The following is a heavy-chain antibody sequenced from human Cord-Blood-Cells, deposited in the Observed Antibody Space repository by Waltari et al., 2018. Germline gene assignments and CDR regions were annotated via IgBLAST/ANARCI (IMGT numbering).Heavy chain of an antibody. D-gene: IGHD2-2*01. CDR3: ARDHCSSTSCYHYWYFDL. CDR2: TYYRSKWYN. V-gene: IGHV6-1*01. Sequence: QVQLQQSGPGLAKPSQTLSLTCAISGDNVSSNSAACNLLRPSPSQGLEWLGRTYYRSKWYNDYAVSVKSRITINPDTSNNPFSLQLNSVTPEDTAVYYCARDHCSSTSCYHYWYFDLWGRGTLVTVSS. J-gene: IGHJ2*01. CDR1: GDNVSSNSAA.